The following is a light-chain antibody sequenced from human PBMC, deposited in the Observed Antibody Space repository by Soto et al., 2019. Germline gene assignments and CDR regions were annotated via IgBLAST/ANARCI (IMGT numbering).Light chain of an antibody. CDR2: KNN. Sequence: QSVLTQPPSASGTPGQRVTISCSGSSSNIGSNYVYWYQQLPGTAPKLLIYKNNQRPSGVPDRFSGSKSGTSASLAISGLRSEDEADYYCAAWDDSLSGRVAFGGGTKVTVL. V-gene: IGLV1-47*01. J-gene: IGLJ2*01. CDR1: SSNIGSNY. CDR3: AAWDDSLSGRVA.